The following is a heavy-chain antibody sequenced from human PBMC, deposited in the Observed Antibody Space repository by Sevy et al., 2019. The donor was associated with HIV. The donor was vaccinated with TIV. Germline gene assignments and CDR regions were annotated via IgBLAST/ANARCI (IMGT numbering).Heavy chain of an antibody. J-gene: IGHJ5*02. CDR1: GFTFNIYA. CDR3: VRNGGAYDSGFDP. Sequence: GGSLRLSCAASGFTFNIYAMTWVRQAPGKGLKWVSKIRSSGSDIYYADSVKGRFTISRDNAKDSLNLQMNSLRAEDTAVYYCVRNGGAYDSGFDPWGQGTLVTVSS. V-gene: IGHV3-21*01. CDR2: IRSSGSDI. D-gene: IGHD3-22*01.